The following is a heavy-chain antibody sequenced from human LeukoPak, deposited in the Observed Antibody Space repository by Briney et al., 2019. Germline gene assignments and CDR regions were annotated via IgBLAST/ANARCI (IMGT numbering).Heavy chain of an antibody. V-gene: IGHV4-59*01. D-gene: IGHD6-19*01. CDR2: LHYSGNN. CDR3: ARVRYSSAWGWFDP. Sequence: SETLSLTCTVSGASINSYFWSWIRQPPGKGLEWVGYLHYSGNNNYNPSLNSRVTISVDTSKNQFSLKLTSLTAADTAVYYCARVRYSSAWGWFDPWGQGTLVTVSS. J-gene: IGHJ5*02. CDR1: GASINSYF.